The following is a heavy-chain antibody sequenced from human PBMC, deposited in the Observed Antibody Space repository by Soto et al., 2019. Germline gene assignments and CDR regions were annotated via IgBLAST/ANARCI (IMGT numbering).Heavy chain of an antibody. J-gene: IGHJ4*02. CDR1: EGTFNSYA. CDR2: IIPYYNTL. V-gene: IGHV1-69*01. D-gene: IGHD6-13*01. Sequence: QAQVVQSGAEVRKPGSSVTLSCKASEGTFNSYAIAWVRQAPGQGLEWMGGIIPYYNTLNYAQKFQDRVTITADDSTNTVYMELSSLRSDDTSVYFCASGASRWSPYFFDSWAQGTLVTVSS. CDR3: ASGASRWSPYFFDS.